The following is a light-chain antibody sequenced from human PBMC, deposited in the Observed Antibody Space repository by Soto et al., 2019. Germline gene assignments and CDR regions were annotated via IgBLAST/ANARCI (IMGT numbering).Light chain of an antibody. CDR3: QTWGTDIVI. V-gene: IGLV4-69*01. CDR2: VYSDGSH. J-gene: IGLJ2*01. Sequence: QSVLTQSPSASASLGASVKLTCTLSSGHSSNAIAWHQQQPENGPRYLMKVYSDGSHSKGDGIPDRFSGSSSGAERYLTISSLQSEDEADYYCQTWGTDIVIFGGGTKVTVL. CDR1: SGHSSNA.